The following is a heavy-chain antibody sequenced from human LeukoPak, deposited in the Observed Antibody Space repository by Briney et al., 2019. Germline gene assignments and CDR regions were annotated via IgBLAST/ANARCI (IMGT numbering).Heavy chain of an antibody. CDR1: RGSISNYY. V-gene: IGHV4-59*01. CDR2: LYYTRST. Sequence: PSETLSLTCPVSRGSISNYYYWAWIRQPPGKGLEWIGYLYYTRSTNFNPSLKSRVTTSLDTSSNQFSLKLPSLTAQDTAVYYCARGAMATTPFFDYWGQGTLVTVSS. J-gene: IGHJ4*02. D-gene: IGHD5-24*01. CDR3: ARGAMATTPFFDY.